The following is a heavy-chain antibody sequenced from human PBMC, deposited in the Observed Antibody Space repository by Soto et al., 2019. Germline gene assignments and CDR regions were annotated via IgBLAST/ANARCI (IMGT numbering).Heavy chain of an antibody. CDR1: GFSLSTSGVG. CDR3: AHSPPPTVTTSAESFQH. CDR2: IYWDDDK. V-gene: IGHV2-5*02. J-gene: IGHJ1*01. Sequence: QITLKESGPPLVKPTQTLTLTCTFSGFSLSTSGVGVGWIRQPPGKALEWLALIYWDDDKRYSPSLKSRLTITKDTSKNQVVLRMTNMDPVDTATYYCAHSPPPTVTTSAESFQHWGQGTLVTVSS. D-gene: IGHD4-17*01.